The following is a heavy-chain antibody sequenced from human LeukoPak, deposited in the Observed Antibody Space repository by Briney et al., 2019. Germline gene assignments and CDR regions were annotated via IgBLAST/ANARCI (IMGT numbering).Heavy chain of an antibody. D-gene: IGHD1-1*01. J-gene: IGHJ4*02. CDR1: GYTFTSYA. Sequence: GASVKVSCKASGYTFTSYAMHWVRQASGQRLEWMGRINAGNGNTKYSQKFQGRVIMTRDTSINTAYMELYSLRSDDTAVYYCARGYSSTMRTTGNDYWGQGTLVTVSS. CDR3: ARGYSSTMRTTGNDY. CDR2: INAGNGNT. V-gene: IGHV1-3*01.